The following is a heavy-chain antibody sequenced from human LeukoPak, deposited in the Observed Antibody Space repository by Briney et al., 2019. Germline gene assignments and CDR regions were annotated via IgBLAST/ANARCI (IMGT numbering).Heavy chain of an antibody. CDR3: ARDDYGSGSYYNSFDP. J-gene: IGHJ5*02. V-gene: IGHV3-33*01. CDR1: GFTFSSYG. D-gene: IGHD3-10*01. Sequence: PGGSLRLSCAASGFTFSSYGMHWVRQAPGKGLEWVAVMWYDGSNKYHADCVKGRFTISRDNSKNTLYLQMNSLRAEDTAVYYCARDDYGSGSYYNSFDPWGQGTLVTVSS. CDR2: MWYDGSNK.